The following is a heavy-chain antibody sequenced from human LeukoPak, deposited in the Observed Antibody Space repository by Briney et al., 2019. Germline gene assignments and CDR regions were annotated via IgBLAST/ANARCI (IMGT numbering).Heavy chain of an antibody. CDR3: ASTITGGYWYFDL. Sequence: GGSLRLSCAVSGFTFSSYAMSWVRQAPGKGLEWVSAISGSGGSTYYADSVKGRFTISRDNSKNTLYLQMNSLRAEDTAVYYCASTITGGYWYFDLWGRGTLVTVSS. V-gene: IGHV3-23*01. CDR1: GFTFSSYA. CDR2: ISGSGGST. D-gene: IGHD1-20*01. J-gene: IGHJ2*01.